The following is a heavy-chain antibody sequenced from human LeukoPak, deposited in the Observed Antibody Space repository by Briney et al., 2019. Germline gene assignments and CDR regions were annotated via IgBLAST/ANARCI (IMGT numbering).Heavy chain of an antibody. CDR1: GFSFSGYS. D-gene: IGHD5-12*01. CDR3: AKDQSRHTAYDLEY. V-gene: IGHV3-23*03. J-gene: IGHJ4*02. Sequence: GGSLRLSCAASGFSFSGYSMSWVRQAPRRGLELVSYIYPGGDTTHYADSVNGRFTISRDNSRNILYLEIHALRVEDTATYYCAKDQSRHTAYDLEYWGLGLLVTVSS. CDR2: IYPGGDTT.